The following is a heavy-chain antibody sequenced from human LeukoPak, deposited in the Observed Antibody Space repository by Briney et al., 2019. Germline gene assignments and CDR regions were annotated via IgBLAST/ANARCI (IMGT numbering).Heavy chain of an antibody. D-gene: IGHD5-24*01. Sequence: SETLSLTCAVYGGSFSGYYWSWIRQPPGKGLEWIGEINHSGSTNYNPSLKSRVTISVDTPKNQFSLKLSSVTAADTAVYYCARARRDGYPSFGYWGQGTLVTVSS. CDR3: ARARRDGYPSFGY. J-gene: IGHJ4*02. V-gene: IGHV4-34*01. CDR1: GGSFSGYY. CDR2: INHSGST.